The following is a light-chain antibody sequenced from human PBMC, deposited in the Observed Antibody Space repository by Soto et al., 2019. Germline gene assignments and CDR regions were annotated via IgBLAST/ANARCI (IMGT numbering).Light chain of an antibody. CDR2: AAS. V-gene: IGKV1-39*01. CDR3: QQSYTAPFT. J-gene: IGKJ3*01. Sequence: DIQLSQSPSTLSASVGDTVTITCRASQRIGKYLNWYQQKPGKAPKLLIYAASSLQPGAPSSFSGSGSGTDFNLTISSLHLEDVATYYCQQSYTAPFTFGPGTKVAFK. CDR1: QRIGKY.